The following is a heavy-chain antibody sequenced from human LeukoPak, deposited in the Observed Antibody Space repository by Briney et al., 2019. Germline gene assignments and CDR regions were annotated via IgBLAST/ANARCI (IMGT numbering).Heavy chain of an antibody. V-gene: IGHV1-2*02. CDR1: GYTFTDYY. CDR2: INPNSGAT. J-gene: IGHJ4*02. Sequence: ASVKVSCKASGYTFTDYYIHWVRQAPGQGLEWMGWINPNSGATNYAQNFQGRVTMTRDTSINTAYMELNRLRSDDTAAYYCARPYTYYYDRSGYDPFYFDYWGQGTLVTVSS. CDR3: ARPYTYYYDRSGYDPFYFDY. D-gene: IGHD3-22*01.